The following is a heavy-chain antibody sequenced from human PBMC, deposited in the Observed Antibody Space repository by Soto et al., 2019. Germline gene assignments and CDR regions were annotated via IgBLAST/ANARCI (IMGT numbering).Heavy chain of an antibody. Sequence: SEILSLTCAVSGGSFTSNNWWTCVRQPPGQGLEWIGELYRTGRTNYNPSLKCRVTISLDQSENQFSLKVTSLTAADPAVYYCASRDPGSSVDYWGQGTLVTVSS. D-gene: IGHD5-12*01. CDR1: GGSFTSNNW. J-gene: IGHJ4*02. CDR3: ASRDPGSSVDY. CDR2: LYRTGRT. V-gene: IGHV4-4*02.